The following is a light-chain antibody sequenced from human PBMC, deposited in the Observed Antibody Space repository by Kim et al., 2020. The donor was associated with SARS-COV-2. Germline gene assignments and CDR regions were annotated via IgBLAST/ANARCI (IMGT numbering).Light chain of an antibody. V-gene: IGLV6-57*02. Sequence: KTVTISCTGSSGNIASHYVQWYQQRPASAPTTVIYEDNERPSGVPDRFSGSIDSSSNSASLTISGLKTEDEADYYCQSYDDSNRWVFGGGTQLTVL. CDR3: QSYDDSNRWV. J-gene: IGLJ3*02. CDR1: SGNIASHY. CDR2: EDN.